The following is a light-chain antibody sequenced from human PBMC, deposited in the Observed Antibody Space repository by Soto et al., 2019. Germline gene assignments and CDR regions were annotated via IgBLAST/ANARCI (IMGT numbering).Light chain of an antibody. J-gene: IGKJ2*01. CDR2: GAS. V-gene: IGKV3-20*01. Sequence: EIGLTQSPGTLSLSPGERATLSCRASQSVSSNYLAWYQQKPGQAPRLLIYGASRGAAGIPARFSGSGSGTDLTLTISRLEPEDFAVYFCQQYGRSPMFTFGQGTKLEVK. CDR3: QQYGRSPMFT. CDR1: QSVSSNY.